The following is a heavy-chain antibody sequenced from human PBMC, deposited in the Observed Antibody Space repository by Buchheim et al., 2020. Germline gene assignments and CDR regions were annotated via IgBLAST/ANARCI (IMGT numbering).Heavy chain of an antibody. CDR3: ARQPSSGSFYYYGMDV. CDR2: IYYSGST. Sequence: QVQLQESGPGLVKPSETLSLTCTVSGGSVSSESYYWSWIRQPPGKGLEWIGYIYYSGSTNYNPSLKSRVTISVDTSKNQSSLKLSSVTAADTAVYYCARQPSSGSFYYYGMDVWGQGTT. D-gene: IGHD3-22*01. V-gene: IGHV4-61*01. J-gene: IGHJ6*02. CDR1: GGSVSSESYY.